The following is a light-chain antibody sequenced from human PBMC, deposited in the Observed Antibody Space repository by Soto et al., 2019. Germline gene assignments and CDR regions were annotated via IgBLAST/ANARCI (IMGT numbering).Light chain of an antibody. J-gene: IGKJ4*01. Sequence: DIQLTQSPSSLSASVGDRVTITCQASHDISIYLNWYQHKPGKAPKLLIYDASNLETGVPSRFRGSGSGAHFTFTITSLQPEDVATYYCQLLDNLPFFGGGTKVDIK. V-gene: IGKV1-33*01. CDR1: HDISIY. CDR2: DAS. CDR3: QLLDNLPF.